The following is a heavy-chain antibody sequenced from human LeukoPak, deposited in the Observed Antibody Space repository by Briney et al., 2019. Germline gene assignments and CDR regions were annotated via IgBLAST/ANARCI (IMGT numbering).Heavy chain of an antibody. CDR2: IHNSGTT. V-gene: IGHV4-34*01. CDR3: ARHNSGYYLLLDY. CDR1: GGPFSGYF. D-gene: IGHD3-22*01. J-gene: IGHJ4*02. Sequence: SETLSLTCAVSGGPFSGYFWSWIRQSSGKGLEWIGEIHNSGTTNYNPSLNSRVTISEDTSKNQFSLKLSSVTAADTAVYYCARHNSGYYLLLDYWGQGTLVTVSS.